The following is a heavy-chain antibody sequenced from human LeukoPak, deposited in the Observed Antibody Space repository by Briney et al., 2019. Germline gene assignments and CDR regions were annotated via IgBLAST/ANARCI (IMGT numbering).Heavy chain of an antibody. V-gene: IGHV3-48*03. CDR2: ISSSGSTI. D-gene: IGHD2/OR15-2a*01. CDR1: GFTFSSYD. Sequence: GGSLRLSCAASGFTFSSYDMNWVRQAPGKGLEWVSYISSSGSTIYYADSVKGRFTISRDNAKNSLYLQMNSLRAEDTAVYYCARGKTSQNIVTRKTYNWFDPWGQGTLVTVSS. CDR3: ARGKTSQNIVTRKTYNWFDP. J-gene: IGHJ5*02.